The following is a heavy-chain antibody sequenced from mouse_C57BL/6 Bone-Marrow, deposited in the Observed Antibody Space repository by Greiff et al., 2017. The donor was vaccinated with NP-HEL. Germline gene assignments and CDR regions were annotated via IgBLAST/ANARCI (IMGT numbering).Heavy chain of an antibody. J-gene: IGHJ3*01. V-gene: IGHV5-17*01. CDR2: ISSGSSTI. D-gene: IGHD2-3*01. CDR3: ARRWLLAWFAY. CDR1: GFTFSDYG. Sequence: EVQLVESGGGLVKPGGSLKLSCAASGFTFSDYGMHWVRQAPEKGLEWVAYISSGSSTIYYADTVKGRFTISRDNAKNTLFLQMTSLRSEDTAMYYCARRWLLAWFAYWGQGTLVTVSA.